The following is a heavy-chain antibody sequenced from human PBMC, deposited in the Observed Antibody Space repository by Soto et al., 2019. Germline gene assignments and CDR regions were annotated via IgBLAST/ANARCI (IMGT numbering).Heavy chain of an antibody. CDR1: GGSISSYY. V-gene: IGHV4-59*01. D-gene: IGHD2-2*01. CDR3: ARGDIVVVPAALTANYYYYYYMDV. J-gene: IGHJ6*03. Sequence: SETLSLTCTVSGGSISSYYWSWIRQPPGKGLEWIGYIYYSGSTNYNPSLKSRVTISVDTSKNQFSLKLSSVTAADTALYYCARGDIVVVPAALTANYYYYYYMDVWGKGTTVTVSS. CDR2: IYYSGST.